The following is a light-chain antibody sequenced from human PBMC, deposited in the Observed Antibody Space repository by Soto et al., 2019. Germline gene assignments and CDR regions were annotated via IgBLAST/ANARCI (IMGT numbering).Light chain of an antibody. J-gene: IGLJ2*01. CDR3: GTWDSSLSDAVV. V-gene: IGLV1-51*01. Sequence: QSVLTQPPSVSAAPGQKVTISCSGTSSNIGRNYVAWYQQLPGTAPKLLIYDNDKRPSGIPDRFSGSKSGTSATLGITGLQTGDEAYYYCGTWDSSLSDAVVFGEGTQLTVL. CDR2: DND. CDR1: SSNIGRNY.